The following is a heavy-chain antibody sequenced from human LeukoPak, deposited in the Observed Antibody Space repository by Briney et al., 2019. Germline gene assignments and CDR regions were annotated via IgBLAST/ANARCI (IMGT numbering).Heavy chain of an antibody. V-gene: IGHV4-39*01. CDR1: GGSINSSDYY. CDR3: ARHATSSTSGPPYDY. D-gene: IGHD5-24*01. Sequence: SETLSLTCTVSGGSINSSDYYWGWIRQPPGKGLEWIGSIYHSGSMYASLKSRVTISVDTTKNQFSLKMSSVTAADTAVYYCARHATSSTSGPPYDYWGQGTLVTVSS. CDR2: IYHSGSM. J-gene: IGHJ4*02.